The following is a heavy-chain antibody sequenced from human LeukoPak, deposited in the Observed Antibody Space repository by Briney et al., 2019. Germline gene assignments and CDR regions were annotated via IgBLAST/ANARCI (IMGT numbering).Heavy chain of an antibody. Sequence: ASVKVSFKASGYTFTGYGISWVRQAPGQGLEWMGWINPYIGNTNYAQNLQGRVTMTTDPSTSTAYMELRSLRSDDTAVYYCARDLTINYYGSGSPFDYWGQGTLVTVSS. V-gene: IGHV1-18*01. J-gene: IGHJ4*02. D-gene: IGHD3-10*01. CDR1: GYTFTGYG. CDR2: INPYIGNT. CDR3: ARDLTINYYGSGSPFDY.